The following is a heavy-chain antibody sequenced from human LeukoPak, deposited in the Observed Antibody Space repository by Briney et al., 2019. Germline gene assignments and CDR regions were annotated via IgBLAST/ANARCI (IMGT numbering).Heavy chain of an antibody. CDR3: ARGGWSLDY. CDR2: IHYSGTT. Sequence: PSETLSLTCSVSGDSISSHYWTWIRQPQGKGLEWIGYIHYSGTTNYNPSLKSRITTPLDTSKNQFSLKLNSVTAADTAVYYCARGGWSLDYWGQGTLVTVSS. V-gene: IGHV4-59*11. D-gene: IGHD6-19*01. CDR1: GDSISSHY. J-gene: IGHJ4*02.